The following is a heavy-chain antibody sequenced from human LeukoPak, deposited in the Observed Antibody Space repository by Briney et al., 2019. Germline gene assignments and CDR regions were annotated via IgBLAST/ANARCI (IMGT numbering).Heavy chain of an antibody. V-gene: IGHV4-34*01. CDR2: INDSGST. Sequence: SETLSLTCAVYGGSFSDYYWSWIRQPPGKGLEWIGEINDSGSTNYNPSLKSRVTISVDTPKNQLSLKLSSVTAADTAVYFCARGRVTTTSVTSYWGQGTLVTVSS. D-gene: IGHD2/OR15-2a*01. CDR1: GGSFSDYY. J-gene: IGHJ4*02. CDR3: ARGRVTTTSVTSY.